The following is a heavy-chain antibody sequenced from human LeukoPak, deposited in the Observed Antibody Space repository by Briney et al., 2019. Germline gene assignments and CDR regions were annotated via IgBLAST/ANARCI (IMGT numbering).Heavy chain of an antibody. CDR2: INPSGSST. D-gene: IGHD3-16*02. J-gene: IGHJ5*02. CDR3: ARDNSVGDIAWWFDP. CDR1: GYTFSIYG. Sequence: ASVKVSCKASGYTFSIYGFSWVRQAPGQGLEWMGLINPSGSSTLYAQKFQGRVTMTRDMSTTTDYTELSSLRSEDTAVYYCARDNSVGDIAWWFDPWGQGTLVTVSS. V-gene: IGHV1-46*01.